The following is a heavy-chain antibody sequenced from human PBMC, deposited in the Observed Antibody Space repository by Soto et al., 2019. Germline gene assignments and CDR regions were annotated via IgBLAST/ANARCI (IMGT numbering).Heavy chain of an antibody. V-gene: IGHV1-69*01. CDR2: IVPMLGTP. CDR1: GGTFDNFI. J-gene: IGHJ6*02. Sequence: QVQLVQSGAEVKEPGSSVRVSCKASGGTFDNFIMNWVRQTPGQGLEWMGVIVPMLGTPTYAEKFKGRVTISATGSTSTMYMEVTSLRSEDTAIYYCARNGTYSSSLSQYSGMDVWGQGTTVTVSS. D-gene: IGHD1-26*01. CDR3: ARNGTYSSSLSQYSGMDV.